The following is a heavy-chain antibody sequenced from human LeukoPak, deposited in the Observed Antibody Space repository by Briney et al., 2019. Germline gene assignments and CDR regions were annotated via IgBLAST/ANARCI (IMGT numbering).Heavy chain of an antibody. CDR3: ARDPLDYFDY. V-gene: IGHV4-59*01. J-gene: IGHJ4*02. CDR2: IYYSGST. Sequence: SETLSLTCTVSGGSISSYYWSWIRQPPGKGLEWIGYIYYSGSTNYNPSLKSRVPISVDTSKNQFSLKLSSVTAADTAVYYWARDPLDYFDYWGQGTLVTVPS. CDR1: GGSISSYY.